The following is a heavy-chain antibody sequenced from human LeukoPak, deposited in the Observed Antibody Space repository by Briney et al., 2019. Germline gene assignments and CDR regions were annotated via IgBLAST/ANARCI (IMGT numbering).Heavy chain of an antibody. Sequence: GGSLRLSCAASGFTFSSYAMHWVRQAPGKGLEWVAVISYDGSNKYYADSVKGRFTISRDNSKNTLYLQMNSLRAEDTAVYYCAGDRRAYCGGDCYLSVWGQGTTVTVSS. J-gene: IGHJ6*02. CDR2: ISYDGSNK. CDR3: AGDRRAYCGGDCYLSV. V-gene: IGHV3-30-3*01. D-gene: IGHD2-21*02. CDR1: GFTFSSYA.